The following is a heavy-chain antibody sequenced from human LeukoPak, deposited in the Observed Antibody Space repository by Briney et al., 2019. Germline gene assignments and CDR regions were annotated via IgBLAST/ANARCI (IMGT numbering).Heavy chain of an antibody. CDR3: ARDPSPLAAAGILTEDDY. CDR2: ISSSSSTI. J-gene: IGHJ4*02. V-gene: IGHV3-48*04. CDR1: GFTFSDYW. Sequence: GGSLRLSCAASGFTFSDYWMNWVRQAPGKGLEWVSYISSSSSTIYYADSVKGRFTISRDNAKNSLYLQMNSLRAEDTAVYYCARDPSPLAAAGILTEDDYWGQGTLVTVSS. D-gene: IGHD6-13*01.